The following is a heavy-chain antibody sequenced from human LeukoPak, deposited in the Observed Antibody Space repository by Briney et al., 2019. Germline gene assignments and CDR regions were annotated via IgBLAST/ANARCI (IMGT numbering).Heavy chain of an antibody. J-gene: IGHJ5*02. CDR1: GGSITNYY. CDR2: MYYSGRT. CDR3: AGGPYCGGDCYPNWFDP. Sequence: TATLYLTCNVSGGSITNYYWSWIRQPPGQGLEWIGYMYYSGRTKYNPSLKSRVTISVDTSKKQFSLKLSSVTAADTAVYYCAGGPYCGGDCYPNWFDPWGQGTLVTVSS. D-gene: IGHD2-21*02. V-gene: IGHV4-59*01.